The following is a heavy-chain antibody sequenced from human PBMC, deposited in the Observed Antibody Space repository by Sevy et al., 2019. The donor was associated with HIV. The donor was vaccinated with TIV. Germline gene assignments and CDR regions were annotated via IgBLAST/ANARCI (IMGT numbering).Heavy chain of an antibody. D-gene: IGHD6-19*01. Sequence: SETLSLTCEVSGESFSDYYWTWIRQSPGQGLQWIGDIHRTGRTSYNPSLSGRVTISKDTSKNQFSLKVHSVTAAETAVYYCARGVAAPRGGWYAFDYWGQGTTVTVSS. CDR3: ARGVAAPRGGWYAFDY. CDR1: GESFSDYY. V-gene: IGHV4-34*01. CDR2: IHRTGRT. J-gene: IGHJ4*02.